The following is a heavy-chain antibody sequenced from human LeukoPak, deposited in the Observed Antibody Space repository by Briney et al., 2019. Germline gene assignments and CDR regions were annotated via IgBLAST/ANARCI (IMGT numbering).Heavy chain of an antibody. CDR2: ISGSGGST. J-gene: IGHJ4*02. Sequence: PGGSLRLSCAASGITFSTSAMSWVRQAPGKGLEWVSAISGSGGSTYYADSVKGRFTIPRDNSKSTLHLQMNSLRVDDTAVYYCAKLLRGTVVPFYDYWGQGTLVTVSS. V-gene: IGHV3-23*01. CDR1: GITFSTSA. D-gene: IGHD3-10*01. CDR3: AKLLRGTVVPFYDY.